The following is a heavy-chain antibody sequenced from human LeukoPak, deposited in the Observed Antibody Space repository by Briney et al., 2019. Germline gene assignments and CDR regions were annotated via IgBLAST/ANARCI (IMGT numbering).Heavy chain of an antibody. CDR2: IIPIFGTA. CDR3: ARDRGYCSGGSCYSLSHPQYYFDY. D-gene: IGHD2-15*01. CDR1: GCTFSSYA. J-gene: IGHJ4*02. Sequence: ASVKVSCKASGCTFSSYAISWVRQAPGQGLEWMGGIIPIFGTANYAQKFQGRVTITTDESTSTAYMELSSLRVEDTAVYYCARDRGYCSGGSCYSLSHPQYYFDYWGQGTLVTVSS. V-gene: IGHV1-69*05.